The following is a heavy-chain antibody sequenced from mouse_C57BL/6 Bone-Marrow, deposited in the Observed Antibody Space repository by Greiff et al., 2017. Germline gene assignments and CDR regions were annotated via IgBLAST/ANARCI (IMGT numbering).Heavy chain of an antibody. CDR2: ISDGGSYT. V-gene: IGHV5-4*03. CDR1: GFTFSSYA. D-gene: IGHD4-1*01. CDR3: ARPLTGTLFDY. Sequence: EVKLVESGGGLVKPGGSLKLSCAASGFTFSSYAMSWVRQTPEKRLEWVATISDGGSYTYYPDNVKGRFTISRDNAKNNLYLQMSHLTSEDTAMYYCARPLTGTLFDYWGQGTTLTVSS. J-gene: IGHJ2*01.